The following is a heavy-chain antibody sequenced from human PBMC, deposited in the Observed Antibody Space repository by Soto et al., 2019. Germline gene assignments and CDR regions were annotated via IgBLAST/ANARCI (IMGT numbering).Heavy chain of an antibody. CDR1: GGSISSSSYY. CDR3: ARPPWVGSLDAFDI. V-gene: IGHV4-39*07. CDR2: IYYSGST. Sequence: ETMCLTRTSTGGSISSSSYYGGWIRQTPGKGLEWIGSIYYSGSTYYNPSLKSRVTISVDTSKNQFSLKLSSVTAADTAVYYCARPPWVGSLDAFDIWGQGTMVT. D-gene: IGHD1-26*01. J-gene: IGHJ3*02.